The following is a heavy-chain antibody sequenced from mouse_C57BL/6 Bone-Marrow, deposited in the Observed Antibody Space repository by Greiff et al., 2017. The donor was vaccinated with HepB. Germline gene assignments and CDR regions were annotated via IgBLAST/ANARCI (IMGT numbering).Heavy chain of an antibody. CDR2: IDPENGDT. CDR1: GFNIKDDY. Sequence: VQLKQSGAELVRPGASVKLSCTASGFNIKDDYMHWVKQRPEQGLEWIGWIDPENGDTEYASKFQGKATITADTSSNTAYLQLSSLTSEDTAVYYCTYGNPWFAYWGQGTLVTVSA. D-gene: IGHD2-1*01. V-gene: IGHV14-4*01. J-gene: IGHJ3*01. CDR3: TYGNPWFAY.